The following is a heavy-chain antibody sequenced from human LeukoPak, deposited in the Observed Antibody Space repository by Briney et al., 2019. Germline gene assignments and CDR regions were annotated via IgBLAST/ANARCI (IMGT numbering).Heavy chain of an antibody. CDR1: GFTFSNYG. Sequence: GRSLRLSCAASGFTFSNYGIHWVRQAPDKGLEWVSVIWSHGRSEYYADSVKGRFTISRDNSKNTVSLQMNSLRAEDTAVYYCARDIDTSSHYGWLDPWGQGTLVIVSS. CDR2: IWSHGRSE. J-gene: IGHJ5*02. V-gene: IGHV3-33*01. CDR3: ARDIDTSSHYGWLDP. D-gene: IGHD3-22*01.